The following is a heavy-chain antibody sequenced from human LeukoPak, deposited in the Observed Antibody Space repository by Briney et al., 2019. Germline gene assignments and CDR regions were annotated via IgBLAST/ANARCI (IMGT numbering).Heavy chain of an antibody. V-gene: IGHV3-74*01. CDR1: GFTFSSYW. Sequence: PGGSLRLSCEASGFTFSSYWMHWVRQAPGKGLVWVSRINSDGSSTSYADSVKGRFTISRDNAKNTLYLQMNSLRAEDTAVYYCARDGGSYPGDLDYWGQGTLVTVSS. J-gene: IGHJ4*02. CDR3: ARDGGSYPGDLDY. CDR2: INSDGSST. D-gene: IGHD1-26*01.